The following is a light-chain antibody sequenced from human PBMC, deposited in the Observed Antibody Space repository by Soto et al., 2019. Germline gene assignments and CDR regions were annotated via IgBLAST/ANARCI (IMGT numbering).Light chain of an antibody. Sequence: EIVLTQSPGTLSLSPGERATLSCRATQSVSGDLAWYQQKTGQAPRLLMYDDSKRATGVPDRFSGSGSGTDLNLTISSLEPEDFAVYYCQQYGSSPLTCGGGTKVDIK. CDR2: DDS. J-gene: IGKJ4*01. CDR3: QQYGSSPLT. V-gene: IGKV3-20*01. CDR1: QSVSGD.